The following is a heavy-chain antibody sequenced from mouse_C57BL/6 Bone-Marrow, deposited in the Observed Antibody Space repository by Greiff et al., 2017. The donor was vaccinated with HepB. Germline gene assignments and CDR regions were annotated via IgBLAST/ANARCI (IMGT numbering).Heavy chain of an antibody. V-gene: IGHV1-42*01. CDR1: GYSFTGYY. D-gene: IGHD1-1*01. CDR2: INPSTGGT. Sequence: EVQLQQSGPELVKPGASVKISCKASGYSFTGYYMNWVKQSPEKSLEWIGEINPSTGGTTYNQKFKAKATLTVDKSSSTAYMQLKSLTSEDSAVYYCARRDYGSSFYAMDYWGQGTSVTVSS. J-gene: IGHJ4*01. CDR3: ARRDYGSSFYAMDY.